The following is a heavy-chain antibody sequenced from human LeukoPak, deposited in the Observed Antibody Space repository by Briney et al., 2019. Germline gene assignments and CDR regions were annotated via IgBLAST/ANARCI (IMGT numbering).Heavy chain of an antibody. CDR2: IYSGGNT. CDR3: AKNGRVGADYYYYMDV. D-gene: IGHD1-26*01. V-gene: IGHV3-53*01. Sequence: GGSLRLSCTVSGFTVSSNSMSWVRQAPGKGLEWVSFIYSGGNTHYSDSVKGRFTISRGNSKNTLYLQMNSLRADDTAVYYCAKNGRVGADYYYYMDVWGKGTTVTVSS. J-gene: IGHJ6*03. CDR1: GFTVSSNS.